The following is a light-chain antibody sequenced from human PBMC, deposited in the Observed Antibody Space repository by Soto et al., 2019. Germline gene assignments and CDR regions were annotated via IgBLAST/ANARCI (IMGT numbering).Light chain of an antibody. Sequence: DIQMTQSPSTLSASVGDRVTITCRASQSISGWLAWYQQKPGKAPKLLIYDVSSLESGVPSRFSGSGSGTEFTLTISSLQPDDFATYYCQQHNSYSGTFGQGTKVDIK. CDR1: QSISGW. CDR2: DVS. J-gene: IGKJ1*01. CDR3: QQHNSYSGT. V-gene: IGKV1-5*01.